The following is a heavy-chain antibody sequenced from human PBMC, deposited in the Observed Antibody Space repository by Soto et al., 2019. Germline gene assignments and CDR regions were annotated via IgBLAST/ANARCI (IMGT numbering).Heavy chain of an antibody. V-gene: IGHV4-59*01. CDR2: IYYSGST. Sequence: SETLSLTCTVSGGSISSYYWSWIRQPPGKGLEWIGYIYYSGSTNYNPSLKSRVTISVDTSKNQFSLKLSSVTAADTAVYYCARSTGGYSYGPAYFDYWGQGNLVTVSS. CDR3: ARSTGGYSYGPAYFDY. J-gene: IGHJ4*02. D-gene: IGHD5-18*01. CDR1: GGSISSYY.